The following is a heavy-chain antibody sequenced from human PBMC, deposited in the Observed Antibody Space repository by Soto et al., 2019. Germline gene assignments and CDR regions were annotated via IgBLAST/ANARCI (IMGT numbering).Heavy chain of an antibody. J-gene: IGHJ6*02. Sequence: PGGSLRLSCAASGFTFSSYAMHWVRQAPGKGLEWVAVISYDGSNKYYADSVKGRFTISRDNSKNTLYLQMNSLRAEDTAVYYCARSSRGYYYYGMDVWDQGTTVTVSS. CDR1: GFTFSSYA. CDR3: ARSSRGYYYYGMDV. D-gene: IGHD6-6*01. V-gene: IGHV3-30-3*01. CDR2: ISYDGSNK.